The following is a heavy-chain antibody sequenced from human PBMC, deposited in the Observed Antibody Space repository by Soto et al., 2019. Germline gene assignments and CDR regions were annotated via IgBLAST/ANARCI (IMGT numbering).Heavy chain of an antibody. Sequence: GGSLRLSCAASGFTFSSYSMNWVRQAPGKGLEWVSYISSSSSTIYYADSVKGRFTISRDNAKNSLYPQVNSLRDEDTAVYYCARASDWNLDYWGQGTLVTVSS. V-gene: IGHV3-48*02. J-gene: IGHJ4*02. CDR2: ISSSSSTI. D-gene: IGHD1-1*01. CDR3: ARASDWNLDY. CDR1: GFTFSSYS.